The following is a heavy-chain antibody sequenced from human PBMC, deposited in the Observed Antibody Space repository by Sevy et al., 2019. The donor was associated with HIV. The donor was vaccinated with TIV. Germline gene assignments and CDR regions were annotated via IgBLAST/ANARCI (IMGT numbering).Heavy chain of an antibody. J-gene: IGHJ3*02. CDR2: ISSSGSTI. CDR1: GFTFSDYY. CDR3: ARVGVETYYYDSSGAFDI. Sequence: GGCLRLSCAASGFTFSDYYMSWIRQAPGKGLEWVSYISSSGSTIYYADSVKGRFTISRDNAKNSLYLQMNSLRAEDTAVYYCARVGVETYYYDSSGAFDIWGQGTMVTVSS. D-gene: IGHD3-22*01. V-gene: IGHV3-11*01.